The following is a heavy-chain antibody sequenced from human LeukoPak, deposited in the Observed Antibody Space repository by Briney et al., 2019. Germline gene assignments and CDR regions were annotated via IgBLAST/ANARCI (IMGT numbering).Heavy chain of an antibody. D-gene: IGHD3-22*01. CDR3: AGYDSGGYYYN. CDR2: IYSGGST. CDR1: GFTFSDYY. V-gene: IGHV3-53*01. Sequence: GGSLRLSCAASGFTFSDYYTSWIRQAPGKGLEWVSVIYSGGSTYYADSVKGRFTISRDNSKNTLYLQMNSLRAEDTAVYYCAGYDSGGYYYNWGQGTLVTVSS. J-gene: IGHJ4*02.